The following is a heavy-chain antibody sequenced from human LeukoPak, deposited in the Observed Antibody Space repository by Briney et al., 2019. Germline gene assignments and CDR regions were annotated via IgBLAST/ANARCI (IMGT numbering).Heavy chain of an antibody. CDR1: GFTFDDYG. V-gene: IGHV3-20*04. D-gene: IGHD6-6*01. J-gene: IGHJ4*02. CDR3: ARGDSSSSEGPSDY. Sequence: GGSLRLSCAASGFTFDDYGMSWVRQAPGKGLEWVSGINWNGGSTGYADSVKGRFTISRDNAKNSLYLQMNSLRAEDTALYYCARGDSSSSEGPSDYWGQGTLVTVSS. CDR2: INWNGGST.